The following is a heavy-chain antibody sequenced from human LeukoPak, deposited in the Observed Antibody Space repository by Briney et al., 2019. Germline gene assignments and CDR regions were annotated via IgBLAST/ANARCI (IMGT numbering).Heavy chain of an antibody. D-gene: IGHD3-10*01. V-gene: IGHV4-34*01. CDR1: SGSFSGYY. Sequence: SETLSLTCAVYSGSFSGYYWTWSRQPPGKGLEWIGEINHSWGTKYNPSLKSRVTISVDTSKNHLSLNLNSVTAADTAVYYCAASLWFGIYPDYWGQGTLVTVSS. CDR2: INHSWGT. J-gene: IGHJ4*02. CDR3: AASLWFGIYPDY.